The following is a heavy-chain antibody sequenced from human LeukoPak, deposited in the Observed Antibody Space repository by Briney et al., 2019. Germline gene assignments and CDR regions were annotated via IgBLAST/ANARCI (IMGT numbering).Heavy chain of an antibody. J-gene: IGHJ5*02. Sequence: SETLSLTCTVSGASISSFYWSWIRQSPGKELEWIGYIFTSGSSNYNPSLESRVTIPVDTSKNQFSLRLTSVTAADTAVYYCARELWFVNAPGSWFDPWGQGTLVTVSS. D-gene: IGHD3-10*01. V-gene: IGHV4-4*09. CDR1: GASISSFY. CDR2: IFTSGSS. CDR3: ARELWFVNAPGSWFDP.